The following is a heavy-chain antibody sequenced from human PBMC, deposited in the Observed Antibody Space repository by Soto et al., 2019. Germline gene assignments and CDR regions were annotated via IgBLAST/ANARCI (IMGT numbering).Heavy chain of an antibody. CDR1: GFTFSSYG. Sequence: GGSLRLSCAASGFTFSSYGFHWVRQAPGKGLEWVAVIWYDGSKTYYVESVRGRFTISRDNSKNTLYLQMNSLRAEDTAVYYCTRASVMGSIWGLWYFDYWGQGTLVTVSS. CDR3: TRASVMGSIWGLWYFDY. J-gene: IGHJ4*02. V-gene: IGHV3-33*01. D-gene: IGHD3-16*01. CDR2: IWYDGSKT.